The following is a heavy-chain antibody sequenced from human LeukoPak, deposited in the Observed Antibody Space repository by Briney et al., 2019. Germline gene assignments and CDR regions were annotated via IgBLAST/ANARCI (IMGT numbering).Heavy chain of an antibody. D-gene: IGHD3-22*01. CDR1: GGSISSYY. CDR2: IYYSGST. Sequence: SETLSLTCTVSGGSISSYYWSWIRQPPGKGLEWIGYIYYSGSTNYNPSLKSRVTISVDTSKNQFSLKLSSVTAADTAVYYCARHSSLGSGYYYWGKGTLVTVSS. CDR3: ARHSSLGSGYYY. V-gene: IGHV4-59*08. J-gene: IGHJ4*02.